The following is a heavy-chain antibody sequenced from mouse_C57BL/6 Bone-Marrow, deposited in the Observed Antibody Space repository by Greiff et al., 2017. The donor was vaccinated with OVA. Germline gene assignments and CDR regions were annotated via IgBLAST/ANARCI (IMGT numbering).Heavy chain of an antibody. Sequence: EVQLQQSVAELVRPGASVKLSCTASGFTIKNTYMHWVKQRPEQGLEWIGRIDPANGNTNYAPKFQGKATMTADNSSNTAYLQLSSLTSEDTAIYGGARSTGLPNYYAMGYWGQGTSVTVSA. D-gene: IGHD2-4*01. CDR1: GFTIKNTY. V-gene: IGHV14-3*01. CDR2: IDPANGNT. J-gene: IGHJ4*01. CDR3: ARSTGLPNYYAMGY.